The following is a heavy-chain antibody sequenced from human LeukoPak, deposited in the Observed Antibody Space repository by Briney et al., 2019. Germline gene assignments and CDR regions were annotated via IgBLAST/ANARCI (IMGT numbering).Heavy chain of an antibody. CDR1: GFTFGDYA. Sequence: GGSLRLSCTASGFTFGDYAMSWVRQAPGKGLEWEGFIRSKAYGGTTEYAASVKGRFTISRDDSKSIAHLQMNSLKTEDTAVYYCTRARPYYYDRGWFDPWGQGTLVTVSS. V-gene: IGHV3-49*04. CDR3: TRARPYYYDRGWFDP. J-gene: IGHJ5*02. D-gene: IGHD3-22*01. CDR2: IRSKAYGGTT.